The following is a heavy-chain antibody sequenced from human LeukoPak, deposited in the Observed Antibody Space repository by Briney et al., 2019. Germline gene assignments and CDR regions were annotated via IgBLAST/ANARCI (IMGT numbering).Heavy chain of an antibody. Sequence: GGSLGLSCAASGFTFSSYAMSWVRQAPGKGLEWVSAISGSGGSTYYADSVKGRFTISRDNSKNTLYLQMNSLRAEDTAVYYCAKDPPGITMVRGVFDYWGQGTLVTVSS. CDR3: AKDPPGITMVRGVFDY. V-gene: IGHV3-23*01. J-gene: IGHJ4*02. CDR2: ISGSGGST. CDR1: GFTFSSYA. D-gene: IGHD3-10*01.